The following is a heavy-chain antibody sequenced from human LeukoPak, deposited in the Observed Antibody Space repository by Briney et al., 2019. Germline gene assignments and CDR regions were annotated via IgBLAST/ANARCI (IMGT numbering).Heavy chain of an antibody. CDR2: INHSGST. CDR3: ARGQTTPVGINDY. D-gene: IGHD1-1*01. CDR1: GRSFSDYY. Sequence: KPSETLSLTCAVYGRSFSDYYWGWIRQPPGKGLEWIGEINHSGSTNYNPSLRSRVTISVDTSKDQFSLRLNSVTAADTAVYYCARGQTTPVGINDYWGQGTLVTVSS. V-gene: IGHV4-34*01. J-gene: IGHJ4*02.